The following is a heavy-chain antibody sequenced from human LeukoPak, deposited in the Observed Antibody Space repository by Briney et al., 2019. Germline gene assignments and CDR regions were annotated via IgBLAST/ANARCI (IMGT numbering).Heavy chain of an antibody. J-gene: IGHJ1*01. CDR2: ISGDGGST. V-gene: IGHV3-23*01. CDR1: GFTFSNYA. CDR3: ASVKDYYGKYFQH. Sequence: GGSLRLSCAASGFTFSNYAMSWVRQAPGKGLEWVSAISGDGGSTYYADSVKGRFTISRDNSKNTLYLQMNSLRAEDTAVYYCASVKDYYGKYFQHWGQGTLVTVSS. D-gene: IGHD3-10*01.